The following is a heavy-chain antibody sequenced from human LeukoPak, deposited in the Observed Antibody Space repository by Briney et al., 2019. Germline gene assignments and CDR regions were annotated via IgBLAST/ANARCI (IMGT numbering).Heavy chain of an antibody. J-gene: IGHJ4*02. CDR3: ARDREMATILFDY. Sequence: GGSLRLSCAASGFTFNNYGMHWVRQAPGKGLEWVAVISYDGSNKYYADSVKGRFTISRDNSKNTLYLQMNSLRAEDTAVYYCARDREMATILFDYWGQGTLVTVSS. D-gene: IGHD5-24*01. CDR2: ISYDGSNK. V-gene: IGHV3-30*03. CDR1: GFTFNNYG.